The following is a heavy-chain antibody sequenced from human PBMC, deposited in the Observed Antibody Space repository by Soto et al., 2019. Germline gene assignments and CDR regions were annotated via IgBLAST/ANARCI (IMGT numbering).Heavy chain of an antibody. J-gene: IGHJ4*02. CDR3: AKDAWYYDSSGYSDY. CDR1: GFTFSSYG. CDR2: ISYDGSNK. D-gene: IGHD3-22*01. Sequence: GGSLRLSCAASGFTFSSYGMHWVRQAPGKGLERVAVISYDGSNKYYADSVKGRFTISRDNSKNTLYLQMNSLRAEDTAVYYCAKDAWYYDSSGYSDYWGQGTLVTVSS. V-gene: IGHV3-30*18.